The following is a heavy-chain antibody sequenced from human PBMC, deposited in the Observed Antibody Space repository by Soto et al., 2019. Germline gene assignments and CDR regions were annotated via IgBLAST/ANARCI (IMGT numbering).Heavy chain of an antibody. D-gene: IGHD2-21*01. CDR1: GFIFSTYA. Sequence: GGSLRLSCAASGFIFSTYAMSWVRQAPGKGLEWVSGISVSGANKYYADAVKGRFAISRDNSKNTVYLQMNNLRAEDTAVYYCADGGDRSFNFVYWGQGTQLTTSS. CDR3: ADGGDRSFNFVY. CDR2: ISVSGANK. J-gene: IGHJ4*02. V-gene: IGHV3-23*01.